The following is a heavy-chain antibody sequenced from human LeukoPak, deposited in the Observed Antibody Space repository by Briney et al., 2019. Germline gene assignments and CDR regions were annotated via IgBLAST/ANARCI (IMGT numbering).Heavy chain of an antibody. CDR1: GFTFDDYA. J-gene: IGHJ4*02. D-gene: IGHD6-13*01. V-gene: IGHV3-9*01. Sequence: GRSLRLSCAASGFTFDDYAMHWVRQAPGKGLEWVSGISWNSGSIGYADSVKGRFTISRDNAKNSLYLQMNSLRAEDTALYYCAKDNGYSSSWPDYWGQGTLVTVSS. CDR2: ISWNSGSI. CDR3: AKDNGYSSSWPDY.